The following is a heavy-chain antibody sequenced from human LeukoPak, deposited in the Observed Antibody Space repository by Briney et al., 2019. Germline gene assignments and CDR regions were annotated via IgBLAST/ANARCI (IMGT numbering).Heavy chain of an antibody. Sequence: ASVKVSCKASGYTFTSYGISWVRQAPGQGLEWMGWISAYNGDIIYAQKLQGRVTMTTDTSTSTAYMELRSLRSDDTAVYYCARVPSWEPEDSWGQGTLVTVSS. CDR1: GYTFTSYG. CDR3: ARVPSWEPEDS. V-gene: IGHV1-18*01. D-gene: IGHD1-26*01. J-gene: IGHJ4*02. CDR2: ISAYNGDI.